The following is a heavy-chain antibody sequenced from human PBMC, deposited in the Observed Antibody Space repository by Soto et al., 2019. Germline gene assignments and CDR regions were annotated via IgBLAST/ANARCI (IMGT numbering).Heavy chain of an antibody. J-gene: IGHJ4*02. CDR2: ISYDGSNK. D-gene: IGHD5-12*01. CDR3: ATSERDGYDPPFDY. Sequence: QVQLVESGGGVVQPGRSLRLSCAASGFTFSSYGMHWVRQAPGKGLEWVAVISYDGSNKYYADSVKGRFTISRDNSKNTLYLQMYSLRAEDTAVYYCATSERDGYDPPFDYWGQGTLVTVSS. V-gene: IGHV3-30*03. CDR1: GFTFSSYG.